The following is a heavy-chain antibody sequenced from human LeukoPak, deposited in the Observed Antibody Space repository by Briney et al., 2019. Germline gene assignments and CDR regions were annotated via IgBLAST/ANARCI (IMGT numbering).Heavy chain of an antibody. D-gene: IGHD3-9*01. Sequence: ASVKVSCKASGYTFTSYDINWVRQATGQGLEWMGWMNPNSGNTGYAQKFQGRVTMTRNTSISTAYMELSSLRSEGTAVYYCARGSRHDILTGYYPSYYYYGMDVWGQGTTVTVSS. J-gene: IGHJ6*02. CDR2: MNPNSGNT. V-gene: IGHV1-8*01. CDR1: GYTFTSYD. CDR3: ARGSRHDILTGYYPSYYYYGMDV.